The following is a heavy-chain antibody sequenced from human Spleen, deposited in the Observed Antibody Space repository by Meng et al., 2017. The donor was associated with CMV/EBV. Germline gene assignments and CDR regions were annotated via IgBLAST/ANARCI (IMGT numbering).Heavy chain of an antibody. V-gene: IGHV3-43*01. CDR1: GFTFDDYT. CDR3: ARGALLGDFWSGYYSDY. J-gene: IGHJ4*02. Sequence: GESLKISCAASGFTFDDYTMYWVRQAPGKGLEWVSLISWDGDRTYYADSVEGRFTISRDNSKNSLYLQMNSLRAEDTAVYYCARGALLGDFWSGYYSDYWGQGTLVTVSS. CDR2: ISWDGDRT. D-gene: IGHD3-3*01.